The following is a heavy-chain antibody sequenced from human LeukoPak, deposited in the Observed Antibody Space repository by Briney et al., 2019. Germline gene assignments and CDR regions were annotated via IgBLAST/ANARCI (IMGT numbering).Heavy chain of an antibody. D-gene: IGHD2-2*01. J-gene: IGHJ4*02. V-gene: IGHV3-23*01. CDR3: ARGKGYCSSTSCYPFDY. Sequence: PGGSLRLSCAVSGFTFNNYAMSWVRQAPGKGLEWVSSISNFGGETYYADSVNGRFTISRDNAKNSLYLQMNSLRAEDTAVYYCARGKGYCSSTSCYPFDYWGQGTLVTVSS. CDR1: GFTFNNYA. CDR2: ISNFGGET.